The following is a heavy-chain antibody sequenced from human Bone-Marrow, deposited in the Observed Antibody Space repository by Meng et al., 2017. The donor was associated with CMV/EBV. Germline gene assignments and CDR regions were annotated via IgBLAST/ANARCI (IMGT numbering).Heavy chain of an antibody. Sequence: ASVQNSCKASGDSFTSYDSNWVRQATGQGLEWMGWMNPNSGNTGYAQKFQGRVTMTRNTSISTAYMELSRLRSDDTAVYYCARTRVEYSSSSSSNYYYYGMDVWGQGTTVTVSS. J-gene: IGHJ6*02. CDR1: GDSFTSYD. D-gene: IGHD6-6*01. V-gene: IGHV1-8*01. CDR3: ARTRVEYSSSSSSNYYYYGMDV. CDR2: MNPNSGNT.